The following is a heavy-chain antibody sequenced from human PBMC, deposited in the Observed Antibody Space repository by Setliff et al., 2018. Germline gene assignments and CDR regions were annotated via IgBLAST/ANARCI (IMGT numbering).Heavy chain of an antibody. CDR2: IIPMFGTT. CDR3: ARGYYNFLSGYYTPYYFDY. D-gene: IGHD3-3*01. J-gene: IGHJ4*02. CDR1: GYTFTTYT. V-gene: IGHV1-69*13. Sequence: GASVKVSCKASGYTFTTYTMNWVRQAPGQGLEWMGGIIPMFGTTYYAQRFQGRVTLTADESTSTAYMDLSSLRPEDTAVYFCARGYYNFLSGYYTPYYFDYWGQGTLVTVSS.